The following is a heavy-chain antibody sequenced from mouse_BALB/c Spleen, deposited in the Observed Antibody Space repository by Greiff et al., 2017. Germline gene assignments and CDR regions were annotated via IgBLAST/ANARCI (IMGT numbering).Heavy chain of an antibody. CDR3: AREGDEAMDY. CDR1: GFTFSSFG. V-gene: IGHV5-17*02. CDR2: ISSGSSTI. D-gene: IGHD3-3*01. J-gene: IGHJ4*01. Sequence: EVQGVESGEGLVQPGGSRKLSCAASGFTFSSFGMHWVRQAPEKGLEWVAYISSGSSTIYYADTVKGRFTISRDNPKNTLFLQMTSLRSEDTAMYYCAREGDEAMDYWGQGTSVTVSS.